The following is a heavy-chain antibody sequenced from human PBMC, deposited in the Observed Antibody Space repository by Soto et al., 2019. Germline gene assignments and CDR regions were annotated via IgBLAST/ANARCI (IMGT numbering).Heavy chain of an antibody. D-gene: IGHD3-3*01. Sequence: QITLKESGPTLVKPTQTLTLTCTFSGFSLSTSGVGVGWIRQPPGKALEWLALIYWDDDKRYSPSLKSRLTITKDTSKNQVVLTMTNMDPVDTATYYCAHTVRSITIFGVVNPAALDYWGQGTLVTVSS. J-gene: IGHJ4*02. CDR3: AHTVRSITIFGVVNPAALDY. CDR2: IYWDDDK. V-gene: IGHV2-5*02. CDR1: GFSLSTSGVG.